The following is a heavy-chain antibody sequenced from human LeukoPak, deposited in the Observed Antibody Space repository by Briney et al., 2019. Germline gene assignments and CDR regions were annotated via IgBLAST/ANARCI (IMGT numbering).Heavy chain of an antibody. Sequence: SETLSLNCTVSGGSISSYYWSWIRQPPGKGLEWIGYIYYSGSINYNRSRESRVTISVDASKNQFSLKLSSVTAADTAVYYCARDHKDGYNSDWGQGTLVTVSS. CDR3: ARDHKDGYNSD. J-gene: IGHJ4*02. D-gene: IGHD5-24*01. CDR1: GGSISSYY. CDR2: IYYSGSI. V-gene: IGHV4-59*01.